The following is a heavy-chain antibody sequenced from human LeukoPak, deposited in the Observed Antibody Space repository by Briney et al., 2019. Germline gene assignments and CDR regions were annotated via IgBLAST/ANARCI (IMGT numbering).Heavy chain of an antibody. J-gene: IGHJ4*02. CDR1: GFTFDDYG. CDR3: ARRSRTRYSSSCFDY. Sequence: RSGGSLRLSCAASGFTFDDYGMSWVRQAPGKGLEWVSGINWNGGSTGYADSVKGRFTISRDNAKNSLYLQMNSLRAEDTAVYYCARRSRTRYSSSCFDYWGQGTLVTVSS. V-gene: IGHV3-20*04. D-gene: IGHD6-13*01. CDR2: INWNGGST.